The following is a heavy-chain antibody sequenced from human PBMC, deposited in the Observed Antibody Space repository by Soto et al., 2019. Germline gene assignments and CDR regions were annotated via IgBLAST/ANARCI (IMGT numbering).Heavy chain of an antibody. CDR1: GYNFNQYY. CDR3: ARSPDDRDVPRWDH. J-gene: IGHJ4*02. D-gene: IGHD1-1*01. CDR2: INLRGGTT. Sequence: QVQLVQSGPEVRKPGASVRLSCATSGYNFNQYYIHWVRQAPGQGLEWMGIINLRGGTTEYAHKFRGRVTVTGDTSTRTGYKELSSLRSEEPAVYFCARSPDDRDVPRWDHWGQGTLITVSS. V-gene: IGHV1-46*02.